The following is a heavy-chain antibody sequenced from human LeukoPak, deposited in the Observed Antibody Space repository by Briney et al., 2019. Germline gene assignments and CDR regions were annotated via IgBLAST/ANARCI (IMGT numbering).Heavy chain of an antibody. V-gene: IGHV3-7*04. Sequence: PGGPLRLSCAASGFTFSSYTMNWVRQAPGMGLEWVANINQDGSEKYYVDSVKGRFTISRDNAKNSLYLQMNSLRAEDTAVYYCARGRDWFDPLGQGTLVTVSS. J-gene: IGHJ5*02. CDR2: INQDGSEK. CDR1: GFTFSSYT. CDR3: ARGRDWFDP.